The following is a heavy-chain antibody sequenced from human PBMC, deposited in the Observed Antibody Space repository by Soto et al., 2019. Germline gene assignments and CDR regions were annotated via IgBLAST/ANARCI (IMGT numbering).Heavy chain of an antibody. Sequence: PGGSLRLSCAASRFTFSTYAMGWVRQPPGKGLEWVSAISGGGGSTYYADSVKGRFTISRDNSKNTLFLQMNSLRATDTAVYYCAKAGDRYYFDYWGQGTPVTGSS. V-gene: IGHV3-23*01. CDR2: ISGGGGST. CDR3: AKAGDRYYFDY. J-gene: IGHJ4*02. CDR1: RFTFSTYA. D-gene: IGHD2-21*02.